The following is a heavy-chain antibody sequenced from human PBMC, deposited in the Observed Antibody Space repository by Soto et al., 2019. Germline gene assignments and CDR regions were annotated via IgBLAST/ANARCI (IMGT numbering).Heavy chain of an antibody. CDR2: IYSGGST. J-gene: IGHJ4*02. D-gene: IGHD6-13*01. V-gene: IGHV3-53*01. CDR1: GFTVSSNY. CDR3: ARGESGGSSWYVFDY. Sequence: GGSLRLSCAASGFTVSSNYMSWVRQAPGKGLEWVSVIYSGGSTYYADSVKGRFTISRDNSKNTLYLQMNGLRAEDTAVYYCARGESGGSSWYVFDYWGQGTLVTVSS.